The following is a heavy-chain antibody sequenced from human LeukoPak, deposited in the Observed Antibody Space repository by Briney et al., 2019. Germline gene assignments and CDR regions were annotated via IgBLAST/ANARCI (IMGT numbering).Heavy chain of an antibody. D-gene: IGHD3-16*01. CDR2: INHSGST. CDR3: ARSMITFGGVRY. J-gene: IGHJ4*02. V-gene: IGHV4-34*01. CDR1: GFTFSSYA. Sequence: PGGSLRLSCAASGFTFSSYAMSWVRQPPGKGLEWIGEINHSGSTNYNPSLKSRVTISVDTSKNQFSLKLSSVTAADTAVYYCARSMITFGGVRYWGQGTLVTVSS.